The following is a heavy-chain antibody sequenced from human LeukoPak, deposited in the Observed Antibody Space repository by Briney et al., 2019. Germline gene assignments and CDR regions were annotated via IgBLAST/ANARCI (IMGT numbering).Heavy chain of an antibody. V-gene: IGHV3-48*01. CDR2: ISGSSGII. D-gene: IGHD3-3*01. Sequence: GGSLRLSCAASGFTFNTYTMNWVRQAPGKGLEWVSYISGSSGIIDYADSVRGRFTISRDNAKNSLYLQMNSLRAEDTAVYYCARGGTQADWSGYPYYYYGMDVWGQGTTVTVSS. J-gene: IGHJ6*02. CDR1: GFTFNTYT. CDR3: ARGGTQADWSGYPYYYYGMDV.